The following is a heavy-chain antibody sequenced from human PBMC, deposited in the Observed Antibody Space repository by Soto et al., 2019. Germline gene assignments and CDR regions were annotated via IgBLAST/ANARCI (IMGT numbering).Heavy chain of an antibody. D-gene: IGHD3-10*01. CDR3: ARMVRGVIESVYYYGMDV. CDR2: IYYSGST. Sequence: SETLSLTCTVSGGSISSYYWSWIRQPPGKGLEWIGYIYYSGSTNYNPSLKSRVTISVDTSKNQFSLKLSSVTAADTAVYYCARMVRGVIESVYYYGMDVWGQGTTVTV. V-gene: IGHV4-59*01. J-gene: IGHJ6*02. CDR1: GGSISSYY.